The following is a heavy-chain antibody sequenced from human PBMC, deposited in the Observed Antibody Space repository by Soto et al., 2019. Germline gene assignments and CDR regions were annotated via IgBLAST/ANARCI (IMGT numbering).Heavy chain of an antibody. CDR3: AKETRSIAVAPTAEYFDY. V-gene: IGHV3-23*01. CDR1: GFTFSSYA. CDR2: ISGSGGST. D-gene: IGHD6-19*01. J-gene: IGHJ4*02. Sequence: EVQLLESGGGLVQPGGSLRLSCAASGFTFSSYAMSWVRQAPGKGLEWVSAISGSGGSTYYADSEKGRFTISRDNSKNTLYLQMNSLRAEYTAVYYCAKETRSIAVAPTAEYFDYWGQGTLVTVSS.